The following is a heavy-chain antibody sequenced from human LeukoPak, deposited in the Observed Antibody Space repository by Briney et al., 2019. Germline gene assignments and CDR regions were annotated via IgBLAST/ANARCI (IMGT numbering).Heavy chain of an antibody. CDR3: ASAGYDGAFDY. CDR2: INPSGGST. CDR1: GYTFTSYY. V-gene: IGHV1-46*03. Sequence: ASVKVSCKASGYTFTSYYMHRVRQAPGQGLAWMGIINPSGGSTSYAQKFQGRVTMTRDTSTSTVYMELSSLRSEDTAVYYCASAGYDGAFDYWGQGTLVTVSS. J-gene: IGHJ4*02. D-gene: IGHD5-12*01.